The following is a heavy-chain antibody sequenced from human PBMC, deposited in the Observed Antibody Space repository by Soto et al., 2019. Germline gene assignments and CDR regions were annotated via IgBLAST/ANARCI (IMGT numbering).Heavy chain of an antibody. CDR2: IYWDGDK. J-gene: IGHJ4*02. V-gene: IGHV2-5*02. CDR3: GHRPPGPDTVVFP. CDR1: GFSLSTAGVG. D-gene: IGHD5-18*01. Sequence: QITLKASGPTLVKPTQTLTLTCTFSGFSLSTAGVGVAWIRQPPGKALAWLALIYWDGDKRYSPSLKSRLTLSKDAAKNQVVLTMTNMDPVDTATYHGGHRPPGPDTVVFPWGQGTLVTVSS.